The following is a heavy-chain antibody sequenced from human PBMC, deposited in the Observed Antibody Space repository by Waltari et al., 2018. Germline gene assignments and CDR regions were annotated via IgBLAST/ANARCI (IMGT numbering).Heavy chain of an antibody. CDR3: AKDVLKDTAMADQYGMDV. J-gene: IGHJ6*02. Sequence: QVQLVQSGAEVKKPGASVKVSCKVSGYTLTELSMHWVRQAPGKGLEWMGGFDPEDGETIYAQKFQGRVTISRDNSKNTLYLQMNSLRAEDTAVYYCAKDVLKDTAMADQYGMDVWGQGTTVTVSS. CDR2: FDPEDGET. CDR1: GYTLTELS. V-gene: IGHV1-24*01. D-gene: IGHD5-18*01.